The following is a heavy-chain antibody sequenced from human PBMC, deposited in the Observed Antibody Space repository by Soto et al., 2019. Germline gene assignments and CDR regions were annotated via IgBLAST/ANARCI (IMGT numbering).Heavy chain of an antibody. D-gene: IGHD2-21*01. V-gene: IGHV3-74*01. CDR1: GFTFGTYW. J-gene: IGHJ6*02. CDR3: ARLSGDHSAFFSYGMDA. CDR2: INSDGTIS. Sequence: GGSLRLSCAASGFTFGTYWMNWVRQAPGKGPEWLSGINSDGTISSYTDYVKGRFTIPSDNARTTLSLQMNSLRDDEKAVYYCARLSGDHSAFFSYGMDAWGQGTTVTVSS.